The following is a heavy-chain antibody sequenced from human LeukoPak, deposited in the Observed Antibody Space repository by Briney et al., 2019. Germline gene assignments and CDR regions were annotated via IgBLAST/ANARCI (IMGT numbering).Heavy chain of an antibody. J-gene: IGHJ4*02. D-gene: IGHD3-3*01. CDR2: IYYSGST. V-gene: IGHV4-59*01. CDR3: ARAQFTIFGVVTEFDY. Sequence: SETLSLTXTVSGGSISSYYWSWIRQPPGKGLEWIGYIYYSGSTNYNPSLKSRVTISVDTSKNQFSLKLSSVTAADTAVYYCARAQFTIFGVVTEFDYWGQGTLVTVSS. CDR1: GGSISSYY.